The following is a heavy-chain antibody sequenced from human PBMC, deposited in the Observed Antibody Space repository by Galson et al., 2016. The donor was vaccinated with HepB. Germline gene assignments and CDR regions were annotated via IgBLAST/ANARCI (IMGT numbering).Heavy chain of an antibody. Sequence: SLRLSCAASGFTFSTYWMHWVHQAPGKGLVWVSRINSDGSSTGFADSVKGRFTISRDNAKNTLYLQMNSLRAEDAAVYYCASSVRGSGSPPGGYWGQGTLVTVSS. CDR2: INSDGSST. CDR3: ASSVRGSGSPPGGY. J-gene: IGHJ4*02. V-gene: IGHV3-74*01. D-gene: IGHD3-10*01. CDR1: GFTFSTYW.